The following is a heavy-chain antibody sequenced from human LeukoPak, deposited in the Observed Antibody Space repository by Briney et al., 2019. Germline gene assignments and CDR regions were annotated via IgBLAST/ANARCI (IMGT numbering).Heavy chain of an antibody. Sequence: ASVKVSCKGSGYTLTSHDINWVRQATGQGLEWMGWMDPNTGNTGSAPKFQGRLIMTRDTSTSTAYMELNSLTSDDTAVYYCARDFGGDYFDWFDPWGQGTLVIVSS. CDR2: MDPNTGNT. J-gene: IGHJ5*02. D-gene: IGHD2-21*02. V-gene: IGHV1-8*01. CDR1: GYTLTSHD. CDR3: ARDFGGDYFDWFDP.